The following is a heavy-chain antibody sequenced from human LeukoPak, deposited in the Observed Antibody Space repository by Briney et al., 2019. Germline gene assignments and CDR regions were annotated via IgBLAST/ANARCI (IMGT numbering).Heavy chain of an antibody. Sequence: PSETLSLTCTVSGGSISSGSYYWSWIRQPAGKGLEWIGRIYTSGSTNYNPSLKSRVTISVDTSKNQFSLRLNSVTATDTALYFCARHRIALATIDYWGQGIRVAVSS. D-gene: IGHD6-19*01. CDR3: ARHRIALATIDY. CDR1: GGSISSGSYY. V-gene: IGHV4-61*02. CDR2: IYTSGST. J-gene: IGHJ4*02.